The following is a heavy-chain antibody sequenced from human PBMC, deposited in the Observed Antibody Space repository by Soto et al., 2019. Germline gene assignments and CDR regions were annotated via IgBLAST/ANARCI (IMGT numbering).Heavy chain of an antibody. D-gene: IGHD6-25*01. V-gene: IGHV4-59*12. CDR1: GGSISSYY. J-gene: IGHJ5*02. CDR3: ARDQLSSGLYVWFEP. Sequence: SETLSLTCTVSGGSISSYYWSWIRQPPGKGLEWIGYIYYSGSTNYNPSLKSRVTISVDTSKNQFSLKLSSVTAADTAVYYCARDQLSSGLYVWFEPWGQGTLVTVSS. CDR2: IYYSGST.